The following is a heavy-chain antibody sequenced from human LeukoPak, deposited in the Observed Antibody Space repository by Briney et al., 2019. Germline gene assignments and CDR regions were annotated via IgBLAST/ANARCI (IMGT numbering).Heavy chain of an antibody. Sequence: PGESLKISCKGSGYSFTTYWIGWVRQMPGKGLEWMGITYPSDYNTAYSPSFQGQVTISADKSISTAYLQWHSLKASDTAMYYCARPDYGGNSIDYWGQGTLVTVSS. D-gene: IGHD4-23*01. CDR1: GYSFTTYW. V-gene: IGHV5-51*01. CDR3: ARPDYGGNSIDY. CDR2: TYPSDYNT. J-gene: IGHJ4*02.